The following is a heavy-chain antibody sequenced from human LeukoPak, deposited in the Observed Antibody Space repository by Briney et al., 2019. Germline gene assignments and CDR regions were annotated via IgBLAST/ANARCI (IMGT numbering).Heavy chain of an antibody. CDR1: GGTFSSYA. CDR2: IIPIFGTA. J-gene: IGHJ4*02. V-gene: IGHV1-69*13. Sequence: GASVKVSCKASGGTFSSYAISWVRQAPGQGLEWMGGIIPIFGTANYAQKFQGRVTITADESTSTAYMELSSLRSEDTAVYYCATYPSHGDHAASPFDYWGQGTLVTVSS. D-gene: IGHD4-17*01. CDR3: ATYPSHGDHAASPFDY.